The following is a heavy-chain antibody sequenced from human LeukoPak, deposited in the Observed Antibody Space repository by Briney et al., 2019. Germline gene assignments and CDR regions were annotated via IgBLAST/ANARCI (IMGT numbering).Heavy chain of an antibody. CDR1: GFTFSSYE. CDR3: ARESSGYSSTVDY. CDR2: ISSSGSTI. J-gene: IGHJ4*02. D-gene: IGHD5-18*01. V-gene: IGHV3-48*03. Sequence: QPGGSLRLSCAASGFTFSSYEMNWVRQAPGKGLEWVSYISSSGSTIYYAHSVKGRFTISRDNAKNSLYLQMNSLRAEDTAVYYCARESSGYSSTVDYWGQGTLVNVSS.